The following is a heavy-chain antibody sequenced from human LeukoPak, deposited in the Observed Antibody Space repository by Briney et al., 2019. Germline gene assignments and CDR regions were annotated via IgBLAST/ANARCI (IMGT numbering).Heavy chain of an antibody. CDR1: GFSFSSYD. CDR3: AKWPEGAMDYFDY. Sequence: PGGSLRLSCAASGFSFSSYDMTWARQAPGKGLEWVSAISGDGTRTYYADSVKGRFTISRDNSKNTLYLEMSSLRVEDTAIYYCAKWPEGAMDYFDYWGQGTLVPVSS. J-gene: IGHJ4*02. CDR2: ISGDGTRT. V-gene: IGHV3-23*01. D-gene: IGHD3-16*01.